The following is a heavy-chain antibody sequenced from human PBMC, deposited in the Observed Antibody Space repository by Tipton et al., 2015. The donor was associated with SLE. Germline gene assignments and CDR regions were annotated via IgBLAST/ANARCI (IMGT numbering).Heavy chain of an antibody. D-gene: IGHD2-2*01. V-gene: IGHV4-59*11. Sequence: TLSLTCTVSGGSISSHYWSWIRQPPGTGLECIGYISYSGSTNYNPSLKSRVTISVDTSKNQFSLKLSSLTAADTAVYYCAREDIVVVPAALRHNWFDPWGQGTLVTVSS. CDR1: GGSISSHY. J-gene: IGHJ5*02. CDR2: ISYSGST. CDR3: AREDIVVVPAALRHNWFDP.